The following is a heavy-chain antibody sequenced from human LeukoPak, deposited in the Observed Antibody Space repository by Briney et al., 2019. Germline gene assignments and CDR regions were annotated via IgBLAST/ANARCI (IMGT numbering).Heavy chain of an antibody. CDR2: ISSSGSTI. D-gene: IGHD3-9*01. CDR1: GFTFSSYE. Sequence: GGSLRLSCAASGFTFSSYEMNWVRQAPGKGLEWVSYISSSGSTIYYADSVKGRFTISRDNAKNSLYLQMNSLRAEDTAVYYCATQTYYDILTGSLGGNYFDYWGQGTLVTVSS. CDR3: ATQTYYDILTGSLGGNYFDY. V-gene: IGHV3-48*03. J-gene: IGHJ4*02.